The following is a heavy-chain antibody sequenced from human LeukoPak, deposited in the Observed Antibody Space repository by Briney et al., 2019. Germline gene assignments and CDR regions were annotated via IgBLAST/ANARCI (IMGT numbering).Heavy chain of an antibody. CDR3: ARGLYYYDSSGYSVYFDY. J-gene: IGHJ4*02. CDR2: ISAYNGNT. CDR1: GYTFTSYG. D-gene: IGHD3-22*01. Sequence: GASVKVSCKASGYTFTSYGISWVRQAPGQGLAGMGWISAYNGNTNYAQKLQGRVTMTTDTSTSTAYMELRSLRSDDTAVYYCARGLYYYDSSGYSVYFDYWGQGTLVTVSS. V-gene: IGHV1-18*01.